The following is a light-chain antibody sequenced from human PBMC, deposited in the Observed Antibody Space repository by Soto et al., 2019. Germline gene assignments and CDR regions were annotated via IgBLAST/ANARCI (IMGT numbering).Light chain of an antibody. CDR2: EVN. V-gene: IGLV2-8*01. CDR1: SSDVGGYNF. CDR3: SSYTTSSTRV. J-gene: IGLJ3*02. Sequence: QAVLTQPPSASGSPGQSVTISCTGTSSDVGGYNFVSWYQQHPGKAPKLMIYEVNRRPSGVPDRFSGSKSGHTASLTISGLQAEDEGFYYCSSYTTSSTRVFGGGTKLTVL.